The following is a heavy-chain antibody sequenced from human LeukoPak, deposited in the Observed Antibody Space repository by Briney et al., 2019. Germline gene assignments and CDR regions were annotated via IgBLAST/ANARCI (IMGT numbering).Heavy chain of an antibody. V-gene: IGHV1-2*06. CDR1: GYTFTGYY. J-gene: IGHJ6*03. CDR2: INPNSGGT. D-gene: IGHD3-9*01. Sequence: ASVKVSCKASGYTFTGYYMHWVRQAPGQGLEWMGRINPNSGGTNYAQKFQGRVTMTRDTSISTAYMELSRLRSDDTAVYYCARGFPENYDILTGYSPDYYYYYMDAWGKGTTVTVSS. CDR3: ARGFPENYDILTGYSPDYYYYYMDA.